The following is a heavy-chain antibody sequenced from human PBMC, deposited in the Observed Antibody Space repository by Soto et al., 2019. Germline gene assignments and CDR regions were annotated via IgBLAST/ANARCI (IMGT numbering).Heavy chain of an antibody. CDR1: RFTFSSYW. Sequence: EVQLVESGGGLVQPGGSLRLSCAASRFTFSSYWMNWVRQAPGKGLEWVANIKQYGGEKNYVDSVKGRFTISRDNAKNSLYLQMNSVRAYDTAVYYCARGAGCTNGVCYDDAFDIWGQGTMVTVSS. D-gene: IGHD2-8*01. V-gene: IGHV3-7*01. J-gene: IGHJ3*02. CDR3: ARGAGCTNGVCYDDAFDI. CDR2: IKQYGGEK.